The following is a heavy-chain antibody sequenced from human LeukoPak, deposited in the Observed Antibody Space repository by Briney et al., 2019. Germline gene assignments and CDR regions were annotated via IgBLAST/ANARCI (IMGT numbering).Heavy chain of an antibody. J-gene: IGHJ4*02. CDR1: GFTFSSYA. CDR3: AKDLRSSADSKMGAADY. V-gene: IGHV3-21*01. D-gene: IGHD1-26*01. Sequence: GGSLRLSCAASGFTFSSYAMSWVRQAPGKGLEWVSSITGSSSYIYYADSVKGRFTISRDNAKNSLYLQMNSLRAEDTAVYYCAKDLRSSADSKMGAADYWGQGTLVTVSS. CDR2: ITGSSSYI.